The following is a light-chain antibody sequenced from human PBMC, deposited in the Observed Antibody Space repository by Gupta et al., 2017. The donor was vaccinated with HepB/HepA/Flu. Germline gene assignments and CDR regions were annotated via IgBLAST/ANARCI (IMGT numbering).Light chain of an antibody. CDR3: CSYAGSDTYV. CDR2: DVS. CDR1: SSDVGGYNY. J-gene: IGLJ1*01. Sequence: QSALTQPRSVSGSPGQSVTISCTGTSSDVGGYNYVSWYQQHPGKAPKLMIYDVSKRPSGVPDRFFGSKSGNTASLTISGLQAEDEADYYCCSYAGSDTYVFGTGTKVTVL. V-gene: IGLV2-11*01.